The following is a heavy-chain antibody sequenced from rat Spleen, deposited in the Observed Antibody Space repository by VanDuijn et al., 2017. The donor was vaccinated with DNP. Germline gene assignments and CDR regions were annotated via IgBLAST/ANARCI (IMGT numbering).Heavy chain of an antibody. CDR3: ARQALRRLYWFAY. D-gene: IGHD1-11*01. CDR2: VSYEGRNT. Sequence: EVQLVESGGGLVQPGRSLILSCAASGFTFTDYNMAWVRQSPEKGLEWVATVSYEGRNTYYGDFVKGRFTISRDNAKNSLYLQMNSRRSEDTATYFCARQALRRLYWFAYWGQGTLVTVSS. V-gene: IGHV5-22*01. CDR1: GFTFTDYN. J-gene: IGHJ3*01.